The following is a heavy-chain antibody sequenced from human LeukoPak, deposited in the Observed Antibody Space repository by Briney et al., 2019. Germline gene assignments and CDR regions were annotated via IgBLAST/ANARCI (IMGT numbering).Heavy chain of an antibody. CDR1: GGSINSGGYY. Sequence: PSQTLSLTCTVSGGSINSGGYYWSWIRQHPGKGLEWIGYIYYSGSTYCNPSLKSRVTISVDTSKNQFSLKLSSVTAADTAVYYCARDFPYGGNPGYYMDVWGKGTTVTVSS. CDR3: ARDFPYGGNPGYYMDV. CDR2: IYYSGST. J-gene: IGHJ6*03. V-gene: IGHV4-31*03. D-gene: IGHD4-23*01.